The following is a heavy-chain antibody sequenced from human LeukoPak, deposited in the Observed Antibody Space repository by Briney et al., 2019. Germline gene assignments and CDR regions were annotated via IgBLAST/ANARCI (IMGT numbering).Heavy chain of an antibody. J-gene: IGHJ2*01. CDR2: IGGGPGNT. Sequence: GGSLRLSCATSGFSFSSYAMSWVRQAPGKGLEWVSVIGGGPGNTYYTDSVKGRFTISRDNSKNTLYLHLNSLRAEDTAVYYCAKGKGPTANWYFDVWGRGTLVTVSS. CDR1: GFSFSSYA. V-gene: IGHV3-23*01. CDR3: AKGKGPTANWYFDV. D-gene: IGHD2-21*02.